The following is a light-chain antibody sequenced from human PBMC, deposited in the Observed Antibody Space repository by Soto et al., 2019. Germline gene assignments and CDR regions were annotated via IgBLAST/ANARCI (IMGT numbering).Light chain of an antibody. V-gene: IGKV3-20*01. CDR1: QSVSSSY. Sequence: ENLLTPAPFTLSLSSMAIATLSCRARQSVSSSYLAWYQQKPGQAPRLLIYGASSRATGIPDRFSGSGSGTDFTLTISRLEPEDFAVYYCQQWKTFGQGTKVDIK. CDR2: GAS. J-gene: IGKJ1*01. CDR3: QQWKT.